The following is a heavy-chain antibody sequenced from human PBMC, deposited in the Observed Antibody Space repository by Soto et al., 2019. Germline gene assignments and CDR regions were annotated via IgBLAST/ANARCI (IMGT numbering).Heavy chain of an antibody. CDR3: AKNGGTSATAIDY. CDR2: INYSGGST. Sequence: EVQLLESGGGLVQPGGSLRLSCAASGFTFSSYAMTWVRQAPGKGLEWVSNINYSGGSTYYADSVKGRFTISRDNSKKTLYLQMDSLRADVTAVYYCAKNGGTSATAIDYWGQGTLVTVSS. CDR1: GFTFSSYA. D-gene: IGHD2-21*02. V-gene: IGHV3-23*01. J-gene: IGHJ4*02.